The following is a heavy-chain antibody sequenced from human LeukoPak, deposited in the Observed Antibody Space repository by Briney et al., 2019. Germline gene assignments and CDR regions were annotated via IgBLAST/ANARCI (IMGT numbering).Heavy chain of an antibody. D-gene: IGHD2-2*01. CDR2: IYSSGST. Sequence: SETLSLTCTVSGGSISSHYWNWIRQPPGKGLEWIGYIYSSGSTNYNPSLKSRVTISLDTSKNEFSLRLSSATAADTALYYCARADTSSLPFLIWGRGTLVTVSS. CDR1: GGSISSHY. V-gene: IGHV4-59*11. CDR3: ARADTSSLPFLI. J-gene: IGHJ4*02.